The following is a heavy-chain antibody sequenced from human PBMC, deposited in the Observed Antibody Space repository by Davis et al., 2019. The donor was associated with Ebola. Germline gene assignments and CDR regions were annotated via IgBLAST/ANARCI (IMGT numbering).Heavy chain of an antibody. J-gene: IGHJ6*02. D-gene: IGHD1-26*01. CDR1: GFTFNNYP. V-gene: IGHV3-23*01. CDR3: GPTGRLTYGLDV. Sequence: GGSLRLSCIGSGFTFNNYPLTWVRQTSGRGLEWISTIGVNDVETFYADSVKGRFTISRDSSQNAAYLQMNSLRAEDTAVYFCGPTGRLTYGLDVWGQGTTVTVSS. CDR2: IGVNDVET.